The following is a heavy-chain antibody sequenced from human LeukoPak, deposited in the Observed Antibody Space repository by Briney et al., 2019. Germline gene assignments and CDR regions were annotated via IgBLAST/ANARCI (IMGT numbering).Heavy chain of an antibody. V-gene: IGHV4-61*02. D-gene: IGHD5-24*01. CDR3: ARGPNPDSEGDGYTHFDY. J-gene: IGHJ4*02. CDR1: GGSISSGTYY. Sequence: PSETLSLTCTVSGGSISSGTYYWGWIRQPAGKGLEWIGRIYSSGSTNYNPSLKSRVTISVDTSKNQFSLKLSSVTAADTAVYYCARGPNPDSEGDGYTHFDYWGQGTLVTVSS. CDR2: IYSSGST.